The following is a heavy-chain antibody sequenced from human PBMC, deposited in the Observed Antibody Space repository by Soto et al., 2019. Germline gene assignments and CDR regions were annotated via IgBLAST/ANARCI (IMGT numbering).Heavy chain of an antibody. V-gene: IGHV4-39*01. CDR2: ISHSGNS. D-gene: IGHD4-17*01. Sequence: QLRLRESGPGLVKPSETLSLKCSVAGGSMSDFGLYWGWVRQSPGKGLEWIATISHSGNSYFNPSLQSRLSMSIDTSKNQVSXSLXXVTAXXXALYXCALXWXAQYGDYRNFDPWGPGTLVTVSS. CDR3: ALXWXAQYGDYRNFDP. J-gene: IGHJ5*02. CDR1: GGSMSDFGLY.